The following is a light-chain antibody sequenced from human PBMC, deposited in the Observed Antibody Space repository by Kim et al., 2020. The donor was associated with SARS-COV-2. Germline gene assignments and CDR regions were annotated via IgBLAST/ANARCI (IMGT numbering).Light chain of an antibody. Sequence: DIVLTQSPGTLSLSPGDRVILSCRASQTFSITNLAWYQQKPGQAPRLLIYGTSKRATGIPDRFRGSGSGIDFTLTITRLEPEDFAVYYCQHFGNSVFAFGPGTKVDIK. CDR3: QHFGNSVFA. J-gene: IGKJ3*01. V-gene: IGKV3-20*01. CDR1: QTFSITN. CDR2: GTS.